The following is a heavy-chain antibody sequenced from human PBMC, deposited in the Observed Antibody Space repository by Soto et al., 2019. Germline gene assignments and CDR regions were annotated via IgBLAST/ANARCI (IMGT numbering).Heavy chain of an antibody. CDR2: IIPIFHTT. CDR1: GGTFSSYA. Sequence: QVQLVQSGAEVKKPGSSVKVSCKASGGTFSSYAISWVRQAPGQGLEWMGGIIPIFHTTTYARKFRGRVAMIADDSTTTTYMELSSLRSDDTAVYYCARVGVYGGNSEVDYWGQGTLVTVSS. V-gene: IGHV1-69*12. J-gene: IGHJ4*02. CDR3: ARVGVYGGNSEVDY. D-gene: IGHD2-21*02.